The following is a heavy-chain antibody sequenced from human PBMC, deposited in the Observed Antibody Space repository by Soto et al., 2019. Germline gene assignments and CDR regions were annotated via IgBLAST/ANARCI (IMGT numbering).Heavy chain of an antibody. V-gene: IGHV3-15*01. Sequence: EVQLVESGGGLVKPGGSLTLSCAASGFTFSNTWMSWVRQAPGKGLEWVGRIKSKTARGTTDYAAPVKGRFVFSRDDSKNTLYLQINSLIVEDTAIYYCTTGDFGGHYWGQGTLVTVYS. CDR1: GFTFSNTW. D-gene: IGHD3-10*01. CDR2: IKSKTARGTT. J-gene: IGHJ4*02. CDR3: TTGDFGGHY.